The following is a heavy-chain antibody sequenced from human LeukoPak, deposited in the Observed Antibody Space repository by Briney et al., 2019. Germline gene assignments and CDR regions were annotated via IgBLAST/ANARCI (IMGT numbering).Heavy chain of an antibody. V-gene: IGHV4-59*08. CDR1: GGSISSYY. D-gene: IGHD5-18*01. J-gene: IGHJ4*02. Sequence: SGTLSLTCTVSGGSISSYYWSWIRQAPGKGVEWIGYIYDSGSTNYNASLKSRVTISVDTSKNQFSLKVSFVTAADTAVYYCARHRFSGYSHGLFDYWGQGTLVTVSS. CDR3: ARHRFSGYSHGLFDY. CDR2: IYDSGST.